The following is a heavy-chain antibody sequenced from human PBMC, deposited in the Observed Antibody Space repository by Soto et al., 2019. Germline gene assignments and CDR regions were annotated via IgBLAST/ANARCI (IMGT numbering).Heavy chain of an antibody. CDR3: ARIPVYTSMIYRFDP. V-gene: IGHV4-61*01. CDR2: IYYSGNT. Sequence: SETLSLTCTVSGDSVTSGNYYWSWIRQPPGKGLEWIGYIYYSGNTNYSPSLKSRVTMSLDRSNNQFSLNLSSVTAADTAVYYCARIPVYTSMIYRFDPWGQAITATVSS. J-gene: IGHJ5*01. CDR1: GDSVTSGNYY. D-gene: IGHD3-16*01.